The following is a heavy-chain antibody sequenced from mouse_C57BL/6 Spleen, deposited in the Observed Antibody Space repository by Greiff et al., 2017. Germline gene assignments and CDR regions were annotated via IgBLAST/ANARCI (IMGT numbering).Heavy chain of an antibody. CDR2: ISSGGDYI. CDR1: GFTFSSYA. D-gene: IGHD1-1*01. V-gene: IGHV5-9-1*02. Sequence: EVQRVESGEGLVKPGGSLKLSCAASGFTFSSYAMSWVRQTPEKRLELVAYISSGGDYIYYADTVKGRFTISRDNARNTLYLQMSSLKSEDTAMYYCTRDGNYYGSSLYYFDYWGQGTTLTVSS. J-gene: IGHJ2*01. CDR3: TRDGNYYGSSLYYFDY.